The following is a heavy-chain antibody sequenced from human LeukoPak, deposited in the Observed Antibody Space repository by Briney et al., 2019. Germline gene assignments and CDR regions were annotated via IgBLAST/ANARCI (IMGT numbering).Heavy chain of an antibody. J-gene: IGHJ5*02. CDR3: ARDSSGDGYSSGYH. D-gene: IGHD6-25*01. Sequence: SETLSLTCTVSGGSISSGSYYWSWIRQPAGKGLEWIGRIYTSGSTNYNPSLKSRVTISVDTSKNQFSLTLSSVTAADTAVYYCARDSSGDGYSSGYHWGQGTLVTVSS. V-gene: IGHV4-61*02. CDR2: IYTSGST. CDR1: GGSISSGSYY.